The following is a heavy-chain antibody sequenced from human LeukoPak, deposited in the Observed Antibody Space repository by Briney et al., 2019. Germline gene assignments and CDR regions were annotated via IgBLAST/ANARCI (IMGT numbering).Heavy chain of an antibody. Sequence: SETLSLTCTVSGGSISSGGYSWSWIRQHPGKGLEWIGYIYNSESTYYNPSRKSRVSISVDTSKNQFSLKLTSVTAADTAVYYCARTYRPYWFDPWGQGTLVTVSS. CDR1: GGSISSGGYS. V-gene: IGHV4-31*03. J-gene: IGHJ5*02. CDR3: ARTYRPYWFDP. CDR2: IYNSEST. D-gene: IGHD1-26*01.